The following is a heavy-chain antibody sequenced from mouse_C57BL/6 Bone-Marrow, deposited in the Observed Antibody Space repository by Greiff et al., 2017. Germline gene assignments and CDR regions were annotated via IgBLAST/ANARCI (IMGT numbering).Heavy chain of an antibody. V-gene: IGHV5-9*04. D-gene: IGHD1-1*01. J-gene: IGHJ2*01. Sequence: EVQRVESGGGLVKPGGSLKLSCAASGFTFSSYTMSWVRQTPEKRLEWVATISGGGGNTYYPDSVKGRFTISRDNAKNTLYLQMSSLRSEDTAVYYCAKHYYGSSSYYFDYWGQGTTLTVSS. CDR3: AKHYYGSSSYYFDY. CDR1: GFTFSSYT. CDR2: ISGGGGNT.